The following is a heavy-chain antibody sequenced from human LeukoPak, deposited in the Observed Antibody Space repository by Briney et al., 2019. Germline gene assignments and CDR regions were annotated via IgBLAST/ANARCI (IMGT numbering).Heavy chain of an antibody. J-gene: IGHJ6*03. V-gene: IGHV3-30*02. D-gene: IGHD2-2*01. CDR2: IRYDGSNK. Sequence: PGGSLRLSCAASGFTFSSYGMHWVRQAPGKGLEWVAFIRYDGSNKYYADSVKGRFTIYRDNSKNTLYLQMNSLRAEDTAVYYCANNPPNIVVVPADTRYYYYMDVWGKGTTVTVSS. CDR1: GFTFSSYG. CDR3: ANNPPNIVVVPADTRYYYYMDV.